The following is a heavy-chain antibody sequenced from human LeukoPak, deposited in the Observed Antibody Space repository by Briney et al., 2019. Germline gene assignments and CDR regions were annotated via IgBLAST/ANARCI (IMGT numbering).Heavy chain of an antibody. D-gene: IGHD4-17*01. CDR1: GGSISSYY. CDR3: ARGAYDYGDYGAFDI. CDR2: IYHSGST. J-gene: IGHJ3*02. V-gene: IGHV4-59*12. Sequence: SETLSLTCTVSGGSISSYYWSWIRQPPGKGLEWIGCIYHSGSTYYNPSLKSRVTISVDRSKNQFSLKLSSVTAADTAVYYCARGAYDYGDYGAFDIWGQGTMVTVSS.